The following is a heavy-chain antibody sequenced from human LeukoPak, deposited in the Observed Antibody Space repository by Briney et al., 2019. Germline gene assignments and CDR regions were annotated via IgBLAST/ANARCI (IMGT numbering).Heavy chain of an antibody. CDR3: ARGQRIQLWSWGRFDP. CDR1: GGSFSGYY. D-gene: IGHD5-18*01. CDR2: INHSGST. V-gene: IGHV4-34*01. J-gene: IGHJ5*02. Sequence: SETLSLTCAVYGGSFSGYYWSWIRQPPGKGLEWIGEINHSGSTNYNPSLESRVTISVDTSKNQFSLKLSSVTAADTAVYYCARGQRIQLWSWGRFDPWGQGTLVTVSS.